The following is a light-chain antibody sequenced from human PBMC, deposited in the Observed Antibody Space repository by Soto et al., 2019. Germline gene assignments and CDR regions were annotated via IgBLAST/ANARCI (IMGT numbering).Light chain of an antibody. J-gene: IGLJ3*02. CDR2: SSD. V-gene: IGLV1-44*01. CDR1: TSNIGSNS. Sequence: QSVLTQPPSASGTPGQRVTISCSGSTSNIGSNSVNWYQQLPGTAPKLLLYSSDRRPSGVPDRFSGSKSGTSASLAINGLQPGDEADYYCAAWDDSLNGWVFGGGTKLTVL. CDR3: AAWDDSLNGWV.